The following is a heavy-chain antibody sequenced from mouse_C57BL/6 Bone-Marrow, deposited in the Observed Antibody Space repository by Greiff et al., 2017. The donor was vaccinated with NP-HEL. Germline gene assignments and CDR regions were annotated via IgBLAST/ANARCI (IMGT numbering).Heavy chain of an antibody. CDR3: ARGSSYCYAMDY. J-gene: IGHJ4*01. Sequence: LQESGAELARPGASVKLSCKASGYTFTSYGISWVKQRTGQGLEWIGEIYPRSGNTYYNEKFKGKATLTADKSSSTAYMELRSLTSEDSAVYFCARGSSYCYAMDYWGQGTSVTVSS. V-gene: IGHV1-81*01. CDR1: GYTFTSYG. CDR2: IYPRSGNT. D-gene: IGHD1-1*01.